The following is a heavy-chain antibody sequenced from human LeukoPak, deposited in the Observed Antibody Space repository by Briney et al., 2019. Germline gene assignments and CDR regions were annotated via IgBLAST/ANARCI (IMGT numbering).Heavy chain of an antibody. V-gene: IGHV3-23*01. CDR3: ARGLSGSSSPLYPFDS. Sequence: GGSLRLSCAASGFNFITAAMTWVRQAPGKGLEWVSLIGSSGGSTYYADSVKGRFTISRDNAKNSLYLQMNSLRAEDTAVYYCARGLSGSSSPLYPFDSWGQGALVTVSS. J-gene: IGHJ4*02. CDR1: GFNFITAA. D-gene: IGHD6-6*01. CDR2: IGSSGGST.